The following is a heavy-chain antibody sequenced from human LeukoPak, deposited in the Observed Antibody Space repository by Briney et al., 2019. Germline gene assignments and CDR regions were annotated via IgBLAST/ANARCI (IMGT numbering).Heavy chain of an antibody. J-gene: IGHJ4*02. D-gene: IGHD4/OR15-4a*01. CDR1: TFNFSDYG. CDR2: ISYDGRTK. Sequence: GGSLRLSCGDSTFNFSDYGMHWVRQAPGKGLEWLALISYDGRTKFYADSLKGRFTISRDISKNTLYLQINSLRAEDTAVYYCARRAGAYSHPYDYWGQGTLVTVSS. V-gene: IGHV3-30*03. CDR3: ARRAGAYSHPYDY.